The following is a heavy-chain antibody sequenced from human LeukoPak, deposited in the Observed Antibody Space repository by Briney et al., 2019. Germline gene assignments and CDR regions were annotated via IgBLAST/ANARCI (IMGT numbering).Heavy chain of an antibody. J-gene: IGHJ4*02. Sequence: ASVKVSCKVSGYTLTELSMHWVRQAPGKGLEWMGGFDPENGETIYAQKFQGRVTMNEDTSTDTAYMELSSLRSEDTAVYYCATSWLGGGYTNELDYWGQGTLVTVSS. CDR3: ATSWLGGGYTNELDY. CDR2: FDPENGET. CDR1: GYTLTELS. V-gene: IGHV1-24*01. D-gene: IGHD3-16*02.